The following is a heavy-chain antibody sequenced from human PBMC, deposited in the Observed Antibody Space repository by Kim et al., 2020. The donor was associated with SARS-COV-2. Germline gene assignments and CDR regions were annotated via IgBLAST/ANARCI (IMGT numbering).Heavy chain of an antibody. Sequence: GGSLRLSCAASGFTFSRYWMHWVRQAPGKGLVWVSRINSDGSSTSYADSVKGRFTISRDNAKNTLYLQMNSLRAEDTAVYYCARGGYCGGGSCYYYYYGMDVWGQGTTVTVSS. D-gene: IGHD2-15*01. CDR1: GFTFSRYW. CDR2: INSDGSST. J-gene: IGHJ6*02. CDR3: ARGGYCGGGSCYYYYYGMDV. V-gene: IGHV3-74*01.